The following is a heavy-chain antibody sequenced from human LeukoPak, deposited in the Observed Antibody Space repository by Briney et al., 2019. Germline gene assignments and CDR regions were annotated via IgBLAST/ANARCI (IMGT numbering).Heavy chain of an antibody. CDR3: ARHPGGYSSSPGYYYMDV. CDR2: IYPGDSDT. CDR1: GYSFTSYW. Sequence: LGESLKISCKGSGYSFTSYWIGWVRQMPGKSLEWMGIIYPGDSDTRYSPSFQGQVTISADKSISTAYLQWSSLKASDTAMYYCARHPGGYSSSPGYYYMDVWGKGTTVAVSS. D-gene: IGHD6-6*01. J-gene: IGHJ6*03. V-gene: IGHV5-51*01.